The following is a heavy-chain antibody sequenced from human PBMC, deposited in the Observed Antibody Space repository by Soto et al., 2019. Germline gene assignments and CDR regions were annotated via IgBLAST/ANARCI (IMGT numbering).Heavy chain of an antibody. V-gene: IGHV4-59*08. CDR3: ARDPANLALAVAYFDS. J-gene: IGHJ4*02. CDR2: IYDTGISGYTPST. Sequence: PSETLSLTCTVSGGSITSSYWSWIRRPPGKGLEWIAYIYDTGISGYTPSTSYNPSLKSRVSISVDTSKNQFSLTLTSVTAADTAVYYCARDPANLALAVAYFDSWGQGTLVTVSS. D-gene: IGHD2-15*01. CDR1: GGSITSSY.